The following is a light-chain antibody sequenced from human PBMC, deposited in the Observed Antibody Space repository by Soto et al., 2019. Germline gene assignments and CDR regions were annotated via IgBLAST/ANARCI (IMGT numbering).Light chain of an antibody. CDR3: QQYGRSAIFT. CDR2: GAS. CDR1: QSISGNY. V-gene: IGKV3-20*01. J-gene: IGKJ3*01. Sequence: ELVLTQSPGSLSLSPGERATLSCWASQSISGNYLAWYQQKPGQAPRLLLYGASNRATGIPDRFRGSGSGTDFSLTISRLEPDDFAVYYCQQYGRSAIFTLGPGTTVEVK.